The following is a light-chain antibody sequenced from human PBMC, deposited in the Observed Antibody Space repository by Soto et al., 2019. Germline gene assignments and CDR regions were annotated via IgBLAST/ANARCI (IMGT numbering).Light chain of an antibody. Sequence: SVLTQPASVSGSPGQSITISCTGTSSDVGSYNLVSWYQQHPGKAPKLIIYEDSKRPSGVSNRFSGSQSGNTAYLTISGLQTEDEADYYCCSYADSSTYVFGTGTKVTVL. J-gene: IGLJ1*01. CDR2: EDS. V-gene: IGLV2-23*01. CDR3: CSYADSSTYV. CDR1: SSDVGSYNL.